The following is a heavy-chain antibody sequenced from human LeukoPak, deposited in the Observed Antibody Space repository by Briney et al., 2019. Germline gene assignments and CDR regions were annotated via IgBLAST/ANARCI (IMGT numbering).Heavy chain of an antibody. J-gene: IGHJ5*02. D-gene: IGHD4-17*01. V-gene: IGHV4-59*01. CDR3: ARDQRSGDYWFDP. Sequence: PSETLSLTCTVSGGSISSYYWGWIRQPPGKGLEWIGYIYYTGSTNYNPSLKSRVTISVDTSKNQFSLKLSSVTAADTAVYYCARDQRSGDYWFDPWGQGTLVTVSS. CDR2: IYYTGST. CDR1: GGSISSYY.